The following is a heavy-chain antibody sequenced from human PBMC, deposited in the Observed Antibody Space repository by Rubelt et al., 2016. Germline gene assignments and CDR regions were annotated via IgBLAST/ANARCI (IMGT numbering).Heavy chain of an antibody. CDR2: MHYGGSP. V-gene: IGHV4-39*07. CDR1: GGSISSSNAY. J-gene: IGHJ4*02. D-gene: IGHD3-10*01. Sequence: QVRLQESGPGLVKPSETLSLTCTVSGGSISSSNAYWGWIRQPPGTGLEWIGTMHYGGSPYYNPSLKSRVTISVATSRDQFSLKLNSMTAADTAVYYCARGRFGYGSFSAPYDYWGQGTLVTVSS. CDR3: ARGRFGYGSFSAPYDY.